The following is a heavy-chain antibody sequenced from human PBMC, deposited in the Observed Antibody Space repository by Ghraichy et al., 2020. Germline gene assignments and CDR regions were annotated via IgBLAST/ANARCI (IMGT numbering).Heavy chain of an antibody. D-gene: IGHD3-22*01. CDR2: INPNSGGT. CDR1: GYTFTGYY. CDR3: ARDPYYYDSSETNAFDI. Sequence: ASVKVSCKASGYTFTGYYMHWVRQAPGQGLEWMGWINPNSGGTNYAQKFQGRVTMTRDTSISTAYMELSRLRSDVTAVYYCARDPYYYDSSETNAFDIWGQGTMVTVSS. J-gene: IGHJ3*02. V-gene: IGHV1-2*02.